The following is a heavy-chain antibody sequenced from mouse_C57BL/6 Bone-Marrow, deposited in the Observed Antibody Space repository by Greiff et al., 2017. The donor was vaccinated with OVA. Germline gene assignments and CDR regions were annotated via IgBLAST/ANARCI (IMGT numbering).Heavy chain of an antibody. J-gene: IGHJ1*03. D-gene: IGHD1-1*01. Sequence: EVKVEESGGGLVQPGGSMKLSCAASGFTFSDAWMDWVRQSPEKGLEWVAEIRNKANNHATYYAESVKGRFTISRDDSKSSVYLQMNSLRAEDTGIYYCTSAYYYDSSYVWYFDVWGTGTTVTVSS. V-gene: IGHV6-6*01. CDR3: TSAYYYDSSYVWYFDV. CDR1: GFTFSDAW. CDR2: IRNKANNHAT.